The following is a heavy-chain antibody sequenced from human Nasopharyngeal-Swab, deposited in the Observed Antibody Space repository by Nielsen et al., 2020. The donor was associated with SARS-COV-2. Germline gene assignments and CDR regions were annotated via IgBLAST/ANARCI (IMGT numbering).Heavy chain of an antibody. D-gene: IGHD2-15*01. V-gene: IGHV6-1*01. CDR1: GATVFSNTAA. J-gene: IGHJ5*02. CDR2: TWYRSKWHY. CDR3: ARGSQGTRWS. Sequence: SETLSPTCPTSGATVFSNTAAWSWIRQSRSRGLVWLVRTWYRSKWHYDYAEAVKSRITTNPDTTKNQFYLQLNSVTPEDTAVYYCARGSQGTRWSWGQGTLVTVSS.